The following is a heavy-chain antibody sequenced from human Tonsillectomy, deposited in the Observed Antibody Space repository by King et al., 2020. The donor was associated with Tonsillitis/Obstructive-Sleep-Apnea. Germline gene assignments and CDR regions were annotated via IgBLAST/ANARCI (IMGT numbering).Heavy chain of an antibody. CDR3: ARLGLDTAMVTRSYYMDV. V-gene: IGHV5-51*01. J-gene: IGHJ6*03. CDR1: GYSFTSYW. Sequence: EVQLVEFGAEVKQPGESLKISCKGFGYSFTSYWIGWVRQMPGKGLEWMGIIYPGDSDTRYSPSFQGQVTISVDKSISTAYLQWSSLKASDTAMYYCARLGLDTAMVTRSYYMDVWGKGTTVIVSS. D-gene: IGHD5-18*01. CDR2: IYPGDSDT.